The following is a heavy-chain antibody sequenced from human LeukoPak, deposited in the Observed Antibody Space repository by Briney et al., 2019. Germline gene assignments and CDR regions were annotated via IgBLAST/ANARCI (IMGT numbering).Heavy chain of an antibody. CDR2: ISGSGGSK. CDR3: AKDTRGRYFDWLFDY. Sequence: PGGSLRLSCAASGFTFSSNAMSWVRQAPGKGLERVSAISGSGGSKYYADSVKGRFTIYRDNSKNTLYLQMNSLRAEDTAVYYCAKDTRGRYFDWLFDYWGQGTLVTVSS. CDR1: GFTFSSNA. D-gene: IGHD3-9*01. V-gene: IGHV3-23*01. J-gene: IGHJ4*02.